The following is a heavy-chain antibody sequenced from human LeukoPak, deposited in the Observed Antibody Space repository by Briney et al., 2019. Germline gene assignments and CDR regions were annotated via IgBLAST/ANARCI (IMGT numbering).Heavy chain of an antibody. CDR1: GGSFSGYY. V-gene: IGHV4-34*01. Sequence: SETLSLTCAVYGGSFSGYYWSWIRQPPGKGLEWIGEINHSGSTNYNPSLKSRVTISVDASKNQFSLKLSSVTAADTAVYYCARVLRQLVRYYYYYMDVWGKGTTVTVSS. CDR2: INHSGST. J-gene: IGHJ6*03. CDR3: ARVLRQLVRYYYYYMDV. D-gene: IGHD6-6*01.